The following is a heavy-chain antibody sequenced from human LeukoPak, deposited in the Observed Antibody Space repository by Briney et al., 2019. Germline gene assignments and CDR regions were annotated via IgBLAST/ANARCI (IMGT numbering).Heavy chain of an antibody. V-gene: IGHV1-46*01. Sequence: ASVKVSCKASGYTFTNSYIHWVRQAPGQVLEWMGLINPDGGNTNYAQKLQGRVTMTTDTSTSTAYMELRSLRSDDTAVYYCAGAGYDYFDYWGQGTLVTVSS. CDR1: GYTFTNSY. CDR3: AGAGYDYFDY. CDR2: INPDGGNT. D-gene: IGHD3-9*01. J-gene: IGHJ4*02.